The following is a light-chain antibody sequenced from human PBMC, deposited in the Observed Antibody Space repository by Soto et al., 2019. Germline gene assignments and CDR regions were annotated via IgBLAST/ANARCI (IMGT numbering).Light chain of an antibody. CDR3: QQYYTTPVT. CDR1: QTVLHGSNY. Sequence: DIVMTQSPDSLAVSLGERATINCKSSQTVLHGSNYLAWYQQKPRQPPKLLIYWASTRESGVPDRFSGSGSATDFTLTISSLQAEDVAVYYCQQYYTTPVTFGQGTKVKIK. J-gene: IGKJ1*01. CDR2: WAS. V-gene: IGKV4-1*01.